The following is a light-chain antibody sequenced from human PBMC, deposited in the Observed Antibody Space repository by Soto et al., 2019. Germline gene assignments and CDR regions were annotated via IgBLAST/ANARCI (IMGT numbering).Light chain of an antibody. CDR1: SSDVGGYNY. J-gene: IGLJ1*01. V-gene: IGLV2-14*03. CDR3: SSYTSSTTNV. CDR2: DVS. Sequence: QSVLTQPASVSGSPGQSITISCTGTSSDVGGYNYVSWYQQHPGKAPKLLINDVSNRPSGISDRFSGSKSGNTASLTISGLQADDEADYYCSSYTSSTTNVFGPGTKVTVL.